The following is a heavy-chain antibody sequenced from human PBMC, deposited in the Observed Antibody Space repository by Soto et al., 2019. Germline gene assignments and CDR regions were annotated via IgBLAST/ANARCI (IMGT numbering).Heavy chain of an antibody. CDR1: GFTFSSYA. J-gene: IGHJ6*02. D-gene: IGHD3-10*01. V-gene: IGHV3-23*01. CDR2: ISGSGGST. CDR3: AKDVWGAWFGDLLRDSMDV. Sequence: EEQLLESGGGLVQPGGSLRLSCAASGFTFSSYAMNWVRQAPGKGLEWVSAISGSGGSTYYADSVKGRFTISRDNSKNTLYLQMNSLRAEEMAVYYCAKDVWGAWFGDLLRDSMDVWGQGTTVTVSS.